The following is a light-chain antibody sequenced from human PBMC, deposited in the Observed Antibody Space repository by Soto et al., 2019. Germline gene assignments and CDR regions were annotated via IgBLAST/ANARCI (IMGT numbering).Light chain of an antibody. Sequence: QPVLTQSPSASASLGASVKLTCTLSSGHSSYAIAWHQQQPEKGPRYLMKLNSDGSHSKGDGIPDRFSGSSSGAERYLTISSLQYDDEADYYCQTWATGIRVFGTGTTLTV. J-gene: IGLJ1*01. CDR3: QTWATGIRV. CDR2: LNSDGSH. V-gene: IGLV4-69*01. CDR1: SGHSSYA.